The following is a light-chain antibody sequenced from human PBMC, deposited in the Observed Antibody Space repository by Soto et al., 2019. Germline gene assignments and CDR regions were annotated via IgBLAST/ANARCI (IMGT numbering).Light chain of an antibody. V-gene: IGKV3-15*01. Sequence: ILMAQSPATLSVSPGERATLSCRASQSISNNLAWYQQKPGQAPRLLIYAASTRATGIPARFSGSGSGTAFTLTISSLQSEDCALYYCQQYNNWPGTFGQGTKVDI. CDR3: QQYNNWPGT. J-gene: IGKJ1*01. CDR2: AAS. CDR1: QSISNN.